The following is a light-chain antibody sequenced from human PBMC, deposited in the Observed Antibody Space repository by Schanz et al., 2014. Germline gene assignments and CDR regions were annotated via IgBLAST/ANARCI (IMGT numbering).Light chain of an antibody. V-gene: IGLV2-23*01. J-gene: IGLJ3*02. CDR3: SSYAGSSWV. CDR2: EGS. Sequence: QSALTQPASVSGSPGQSITISCTGASSDVGTYNLVSWYQQHPGKAPKFMIYEGSKRPSGVSNRFSGSRSGNTASLTISGLQAEDEADYYCSSYAGSSWVFGGGTKLTVL. CDR1: SSDVGTYNL.